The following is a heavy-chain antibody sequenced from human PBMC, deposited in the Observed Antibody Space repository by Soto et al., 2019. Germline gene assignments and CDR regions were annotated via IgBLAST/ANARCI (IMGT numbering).Heavy chain of an antibody. CDR2: INHSGST. CDR1: GGSFSGYC. Sequence: SETLSLTCGVYGGSFSGYCWSWIRQPPGKGLEWIGEINHSGSTNYNPSLKSRVTISVDTSKNQFSLKLSSVTAADTAVYYCARGRRSDYYGMDVWGQGTTVTVSS. CDR3: ARGRRSDYYGMDV. V-gene: IGHV4-34*01. J-gene: IGHJ6*02.